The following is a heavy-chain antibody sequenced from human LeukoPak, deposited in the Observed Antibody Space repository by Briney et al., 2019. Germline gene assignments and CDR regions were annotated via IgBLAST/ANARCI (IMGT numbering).Heavy chain of an antibody. CDR1: GYTFTDYY. J-gene: IGHJ5*02. Sequence: ASVKVSCKASGYTFTDYYMHWVRQAPGQGLEWMGIINPSGGSTSYAQKFQGRVTMTRDTSTSTVYMELSSLRSEDTAVYYCARESRKKYGSGSPGWFDPWGQGTLVTVSS. V-gene: IGHV1-46*03. CDR2: INPSGGST. D-gene: IGHD3-10*01. CDR3: ARESRKKYGSGSPGWFDP.